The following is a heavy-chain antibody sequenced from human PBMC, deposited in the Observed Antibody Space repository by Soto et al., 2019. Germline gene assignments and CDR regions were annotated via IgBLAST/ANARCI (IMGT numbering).Heavy chain of an antibody. V-gene: IGHV4-31*03. J-gene: IGHJ3*01. Sequence: SDTLSLTGTVSGGSIKSGGYHWMLIRHHPVKGLGGSGYIFSSGRTYYNPSPRGRATISADTSKQLFSLNLHSVTAADTAVYYCARTGGYDYSGLMLHVWGQGTRVTVS. CDR1: GGSIKSGGYH. D-gene: IGHD3-22*01. CDR3: ARTGGYDYSGLMLHV. CDR2: IFSSGRT.